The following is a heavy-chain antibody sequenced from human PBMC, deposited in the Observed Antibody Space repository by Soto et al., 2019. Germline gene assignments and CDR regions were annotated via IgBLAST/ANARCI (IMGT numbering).Heavy chain of an antibody. CDR3: ARTPAP. Sequence: SESLSLTCAFSSGSIRRGGYSWSWIRQPPGKGLEWIGYIYHSGSTYYNPSLKSRVTISVDRSKNQFSLKLSSVTAADTAVYYCARTPAPWGRGTLVTAPQ. CDR1: SGSIRRGGYS. CDR2: IYHSGST. J-gene: IGHJ2*01. V-gene: IGHV4-30-2*01.